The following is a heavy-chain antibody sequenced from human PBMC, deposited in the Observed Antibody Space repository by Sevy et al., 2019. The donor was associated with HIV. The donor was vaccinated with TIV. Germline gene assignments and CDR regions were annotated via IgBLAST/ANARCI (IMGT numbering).Heavy chain of an antibody. CDR3: VHGVAAAAPFDY. CDR1: GFTFSSYA. D-gene: IGHD6-13*01. J-gene: IGHJ4*02. CDR2: ISYDGSNK. Sequence: GGSLRLSCAASGFTFSSYAMHWVRQAPGKGLEWVAVISYDGSNKYYADSVKGRFTISRDNSKNTLYLQMNSLRAEDTAVYYCVHGVAAAAPFDYWGQGTLVTVSS. V-gene: IGHV3-30-3*01.